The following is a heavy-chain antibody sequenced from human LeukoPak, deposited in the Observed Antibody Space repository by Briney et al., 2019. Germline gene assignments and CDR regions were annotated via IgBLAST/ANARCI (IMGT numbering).Heavy chain of an antibody. J-gene: IGHJ4*02. CDR2: ISSSGSTI. V-gene: IGHV3-48*03. Sequence: GGSLRLSCAASGFTFSSYEMNWVRQAPGKGLEWVSYISSSGSTIYYADSVKGRFTISRDNAKNSLYLQMNSLRAEDTAVYYCAKWARYCANGVCYYFDYWGQGTLVTVSS. CDR3: AKWARYCANGVCYYFDY. CDR1: GFTFSSYE. D-gene: IGHD2-8*01.